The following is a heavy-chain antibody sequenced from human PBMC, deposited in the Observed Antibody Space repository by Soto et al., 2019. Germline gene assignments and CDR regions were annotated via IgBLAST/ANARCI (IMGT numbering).Heavy chain of an antibody. CDR3: ASQTYYDFLTGYYGSYYYYMDV. V-gene: IGHV4-39*01. CDR2: IYYSGSP. D-gene: IGHD3-9*01. J-gene: IGHJ6*03. CDR1: GGSIGSSSYY. Sequence: SETLSLSCTVAGGSIGSSSYYWGWIRQPPGKGLEWVGSIYYSGSPYYNPSLKSRVTISVDTSKNQFSLKLGSVTAADTAVYYCASQTYYDFLTGYYGSYYYYMDVWGKGTTVTVSS.